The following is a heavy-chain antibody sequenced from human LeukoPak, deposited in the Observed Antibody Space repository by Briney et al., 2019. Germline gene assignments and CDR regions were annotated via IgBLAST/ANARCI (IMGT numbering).Heavy chain of an antibody. J-gene: IGHJ4*02. CDR3: ARVAKCSGGSCYTSGWWY. CDR1: GYTFTSYY. V-gene: IGHV1-46*01. D-gene: IGHD2-15*01. Sequence: ASVKVSCKASGYTFTSYYMHWVRQAPGQGLEWMGIINPSGGSTSYAQKFQGRVTMTRDTSTSTVYMELSSLRSEDTAVYYCARVAKCSGGSCYTSGWWYWGQGTLATVSS. CDR2: INPSGGST.